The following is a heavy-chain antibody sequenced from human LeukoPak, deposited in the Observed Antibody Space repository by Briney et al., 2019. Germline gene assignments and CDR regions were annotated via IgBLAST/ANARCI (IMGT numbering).Heavy chain of an antibody. J-gene: IGHJ4*02. Sequence: SQTLSLTCAISGDSVSNNNAAWNWVRQSPSRGLEWLGRTYYRSKWYNDYALSLKGRITINPDTSKNQFSLQLNSMTPEDTAVYYCAKGRVGDYGDSLDYWGQGTLVTVSS. CDR3: AKGRVGDYGDSLDY. V-gene: IGHV6-1*01. CDR1: GDSVSNNNAA. CDR2: TYYRSKWYN. D-gene: IGHD4-17*01.